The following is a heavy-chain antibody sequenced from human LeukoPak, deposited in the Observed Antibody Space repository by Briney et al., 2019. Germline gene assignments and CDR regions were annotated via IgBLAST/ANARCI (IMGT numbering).Heavy chain of an antibody. CDR1: GGSISSYY. D-gene: IGHD6-13*01. J-gene: IGHJ4*02. CDR3: ARVSSSWYRMGFDY. Sequence: SETLSLTCTVSGGSISSYYWSWIRQPAGKGLEWIGRIYTSGSTNYNPSLKSRVTMSVDKSKNQFSLKLSSVTAADTAVYYCARVSSSWYRMGFDYWGQGTLVTVSS. V-gene: IGHV4-4*07. CDR2: IYTSGST.